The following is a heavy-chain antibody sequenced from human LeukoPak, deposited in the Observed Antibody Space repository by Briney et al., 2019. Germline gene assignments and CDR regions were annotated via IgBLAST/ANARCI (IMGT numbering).Heavy chain of an antibody. CDR1: GGSFSGYY. CDR3: ARRPYGSGSYYNAPFFDY. J-gene: IGHJ4*02. V-gene: IGHV4-34*01. Sequence: SETLSLTCAVYGGSFSGYYWSWIRQPPGKGLEWIGEINHSGSTNYNQSLTRRVTISVETHKKQFSLKLTSVTAADTAVYYSARRPYGSGSYYNAPFFDYWGQGTLVTVSS. D-gene: IGHD3-10*01. CDR2: INHSGST.